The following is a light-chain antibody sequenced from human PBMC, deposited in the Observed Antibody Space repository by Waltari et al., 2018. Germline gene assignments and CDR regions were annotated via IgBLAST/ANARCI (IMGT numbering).Light chain of an antibody. Sequence: SSELTQDPAVSVALGQTVRITCQGDSPRRYYASWYQQRPGQAPFLVLYGPDNRPSGIPDRFSGSTSGNTASLTITRAQAEDAGVYYCLSRDSSSTRVFGGGTTLTV. V-gene: IGLV3-19*01. CDR1: SPRRYY. J-gene: IGLJ3*02. CDR2: GPD. CDR3: LSRDSSSTRV.